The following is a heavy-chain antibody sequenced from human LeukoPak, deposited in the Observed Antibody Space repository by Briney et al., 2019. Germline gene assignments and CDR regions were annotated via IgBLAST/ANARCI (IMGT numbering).Heavy chain of an antibody. CDR1: GGSISSSSYY. CDR2: IYYSGST. J-gene: IGHJ4*02. Sequence: PSETLSLTCTVSGGSISSSSYYWGWIRQPPGKGLEWIGSIYYSGSTYYNPSLKSRVTISVDTSKNQFSLKLSSVTAVDTAVYYCARLPPPRRGVHDYWGQGTLVTVSS. V-gene: IGHV4-39*01. D-gene: IGHD3-10*01. CDR3: ARLPPPRRGVHDY.